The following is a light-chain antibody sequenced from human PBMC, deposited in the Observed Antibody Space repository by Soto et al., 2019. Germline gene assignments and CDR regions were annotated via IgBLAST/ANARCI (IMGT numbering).Light chain of an antibody. CDR1: SSNIGSNT. CDR3: AAWDDSLNGPV. CDR2: SNN. J-gene: IGLJ3*02. V-gene: IGLV1-44*01. Sequence: QAVVTQPPSASGTPGQRVTISCSGSSSNIGSNTVNWYQQLPGTAPKLLIYSNNQRPSGVPDRCSGSKSGTSASLAISGLQSEDEADYYCAAWDDSLNGPVFGGGTKVTVL.